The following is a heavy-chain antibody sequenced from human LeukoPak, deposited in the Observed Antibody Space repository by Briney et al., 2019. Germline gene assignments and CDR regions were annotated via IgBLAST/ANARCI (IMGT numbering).Heavy chain of an antibody. J-gene: IGHJ4*02. CDR1: GYTFTSYG. CDR2: ISAYNGNT. V-gene: IGHV1-18*01. CDR3: ARVWYYDILTGYSNPASFDY. D-gene: IGHD3-9*01. Sequence: ASVKVSCKASGYTFTSYGISWVRQAPGQGLEWMGWISAYNGNTNYAQKLQGRVTMTTDTSTSTAYMELRSLRSDDTAVYYCARVWYYDILTGYSNPASFDYWGQGTLVTVSS.